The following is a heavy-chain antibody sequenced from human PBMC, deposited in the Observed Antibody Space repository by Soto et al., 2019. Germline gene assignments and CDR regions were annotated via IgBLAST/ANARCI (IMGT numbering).Heavy chain of an antibody. CDR3: ARVVNYYDSSGYYYGVLYYFDY. CDR2: IIPIFGTA. Sequence: GASVKVSCKASGGTFSSYAISWVRQAPGQGLEWMGGIIPIFGTANYAQKFQGRVTITADESTSTAYMELSSLRSEDTAVYYCARVVNYYDSSGYYYGVLYYFDYWGQGTLVTVSS. V-gene: IGHV1-69*13. CDR1: GGTFSSYA. D-gene: IGHD3-22*01. J-gene: IGHJ4*02.